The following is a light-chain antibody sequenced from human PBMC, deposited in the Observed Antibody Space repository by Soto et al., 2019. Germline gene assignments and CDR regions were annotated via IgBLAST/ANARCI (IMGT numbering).Light chain of an antibody. CDR2: GSS. Sequence: EIVLTQSPGTLSLSPGERATLSCRASQSVRSSYLAWYQQKPGQAPRLLIYGSSRRATGIPDRFSGSGSGTDFTLTISRLEPEDFVVYYCQQYGGSLVTFGGGTKVEIK. J-gene: IGKJ4*01. V-gene: IGKV3-20*01. CDR1: QSVRSSY. CDR3: QQYGGSLVT.